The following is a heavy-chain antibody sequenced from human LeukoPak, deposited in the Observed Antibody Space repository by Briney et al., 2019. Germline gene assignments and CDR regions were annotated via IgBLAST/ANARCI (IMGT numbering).Heavy chain of an antibody. Sequence: PGGSLRLSCTASGFTFSSYWMNWVRQAPGKGLEWVANIKQDGSEKYYVDSVKGRSTISRDNAKKSLYLQMNSLRAEDTAVYYCARETEMANLDYWGQGTLVTVSS. V-gene: IGHV3-7*04. D-gene: IGHD5-24*01. CDR3: ARETEMANLDY. CDR2: IKQDGSEK. J-gene: IGHJ4*02. CDR1: GFTFSSYW.